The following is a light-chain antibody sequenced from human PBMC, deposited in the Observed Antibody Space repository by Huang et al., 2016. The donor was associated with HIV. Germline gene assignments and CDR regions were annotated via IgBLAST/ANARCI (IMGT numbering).Light chain of an antibody. J-gene: IGKJ1*01. Sequence: EIVLTQSPGTLSLSPGERATLSCRASQSVSSSYLAWYPQKPGQAPRLLIYGASTRATGVPDRFSGSGSETDFTLTISRLESEDFAVYYCQQYGRSPWTFGQGSKVEIK. CDR3: QQYGRSPWT. CDR2: GAS. V-gene: IGKV3-20*01. CDR1: QSVSSSY.